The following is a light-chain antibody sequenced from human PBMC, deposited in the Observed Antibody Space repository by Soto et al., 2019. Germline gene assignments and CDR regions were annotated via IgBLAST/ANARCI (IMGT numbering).Light chain of an antibody. Sequence: QCVLTQPASVSGSPLQSITISCTGTSSDVGSYNLVSWYQQHPGKAPKLMIYEVSKRPSGVSNRFSGSKSGNTASLTISGLQAEDEADYYCCSYAGSPYVFGTGTKVTVL. V-gene: IGLV2-23*02. CDR3: CSYAGSPYV. J-gene: IGLJ1*01. CDR1: SSDVGSYNL. CDR2: EVS.